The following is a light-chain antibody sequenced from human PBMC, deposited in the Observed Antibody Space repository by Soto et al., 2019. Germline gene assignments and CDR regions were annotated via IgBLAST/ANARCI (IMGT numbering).Light chain of an antibody. Sequence: QSVLTQPASVSGSPGQSITISCTGSSSDIGSYGLVSWYQQHPGKAPKLIIYGVNKRPSGVSNRFSGSKSGNTASLTISGLQAEDEADYYCCSYAGSSTPYVFGTGTKLTVL. CDR2: GVN. CDR3: CSYAGSSTPYV. CDR1: SSDIGSYGL. J-gene: IGLJ1*01. V-gene: IGLV2-23*02.